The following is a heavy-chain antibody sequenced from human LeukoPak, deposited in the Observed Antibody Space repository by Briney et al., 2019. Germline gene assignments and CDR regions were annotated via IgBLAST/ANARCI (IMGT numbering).Heavy chain of an antibody. V-gene: IGHV3-53*01. J-gene: IGHJ4*02. D-gene: IGHD3-22*01. CDR1: GFTVSSNY. Sequence: GGSLRLSCAASGFTVSSNYMSWVRQAPGKGLEWVSVIYSGGSTYYTDSVKGRFTISRDNSKNTLDLQMNSLRAEDTAVYYCARDYWSYYYDSSGYYNFWGQGTLVTVSS. CDR2: IYSGGST. CDR3: ARDYWSYYYDSSGYYNF.